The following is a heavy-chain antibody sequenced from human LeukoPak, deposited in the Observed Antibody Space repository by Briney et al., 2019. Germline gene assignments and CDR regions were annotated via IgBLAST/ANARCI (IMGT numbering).Heavy chain of an antibody. CDR3: ARGKAVKAFDI. V-gene: IGHV3-7*01. CDR1: GFTFSSYS. CDR2: IKQDGSEK. Sequence: GGSLRLSCAASGFTFSSYSMNWVRQAPGKGLEWVANIKQDGSEKYYVDSVKGRFTISRDNAKNSLYLQMNSLRAEDTAVYYCARGKAVKAFDIWGQGTMVTVSS. D-gene: IGHD6-19*01. J-gene: IGHJ3*02.